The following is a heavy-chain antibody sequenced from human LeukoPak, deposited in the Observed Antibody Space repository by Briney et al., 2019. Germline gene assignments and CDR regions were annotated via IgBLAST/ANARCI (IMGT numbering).Heavy chain of an antibody. CDR1: GFSVSSNH. Sequence: GGSLRLSCAASGFSVSSNHISWVRQAPGRGLEWLSVIYSGGSTKYADSVKARFTISRDNSKNTVYLQMNSLRAEDTAGYYCARATLDNWGQGTLVTVSS. V-gene: IGHV3-53*01. CDR2: IYSGGST. CDR3: ARATLDN. J-gene: IGHJ4*02.